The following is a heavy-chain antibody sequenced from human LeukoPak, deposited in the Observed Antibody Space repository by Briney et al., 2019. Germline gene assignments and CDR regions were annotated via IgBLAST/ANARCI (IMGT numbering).Heavy chain of an antibody. CDR2: ISSSSSYI. CDR3: ARGHYCDSSGIRSEGAFDI. CDR1: VFTFSIYS. J-gene: IGHJ3*02. Sequence: GGSLRLSCAASVFTFSIYSMNWVRQAPGKGLEWVSSISSSSSYIYYADSVKGRFTISRDNAKNSLYLQMNSLRAEDTAVYYCARGHYCDSSGIRSEGAFDIWGQGTMVTVSS. D-gene: IGHD3-22*01. V-gene: IGHV3-21*01.